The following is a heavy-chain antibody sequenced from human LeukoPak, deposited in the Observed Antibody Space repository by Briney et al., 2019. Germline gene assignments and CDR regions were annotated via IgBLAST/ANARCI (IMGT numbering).Heavy chain of an antibody. D-gene: IGHD3-22*01. Sequence: GGSLRLSCAASEFTFSNYAMSWVRQAPGKGLEWVSTIRSSGGPTFYADSVKGRFTISRDNSKNTLYLQMNSLRAEDTAVYYCAKGLYYYDTSGYLTFDYWGPGTLVTVSS. CDR2: IRSSGGPT. CDR3: AKGLYYYDTSGYLTFDY. CDR1: EFTFSNYA. V-gene: IGHV3-23*01. J-gene: IGHJ4*02.